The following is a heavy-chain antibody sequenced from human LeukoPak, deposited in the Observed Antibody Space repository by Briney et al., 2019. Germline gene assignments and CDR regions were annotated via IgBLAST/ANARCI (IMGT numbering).Heavy chain of an antibody. J-gene: IGHJ4*02. CDR2: IYYSGST. V-gene: IGHV4-39*01. CDR1: GGSISSSSYY. CDR3: ARLDWGSGGSRSFDY. D-gene: IGHD7-27*01. Sequence: SETLSLTYTVSGGSISSSSYYWRWIRQPPGKGLEWIGSIYYSGSTYYNPSLKSRVTISVDTSKNQFSLKLSSVTAADTAVYYCARLDWGSGGSRSFDYWGQGTLVTVSS.